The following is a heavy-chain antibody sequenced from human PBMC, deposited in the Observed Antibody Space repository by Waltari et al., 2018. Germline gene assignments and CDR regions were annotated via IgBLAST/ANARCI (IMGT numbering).Heavy chain of an antibody. V-gene: IGHV4-4*02. J-gene: IGHJ4*02. D-gene: IGHD2-15*01. CDR3: ARDRGRGLYLDS. Sequence: QVQLQESGPGLVKPSGTLSVTCAVSGDSISGSYWWSWVRQPPGKGLEWLGQIHGSGRSNYNPSLESRVTVSIDTSNNHFSLKVTSATAADTAVYYCARDRGRGLYLDSWGQGTLVTVSP. CDR1: GDSISGSYW. CDR2: IHGSGRS.